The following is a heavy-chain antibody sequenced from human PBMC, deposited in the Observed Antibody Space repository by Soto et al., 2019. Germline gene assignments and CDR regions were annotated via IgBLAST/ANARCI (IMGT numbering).Heavy chain of an antibody. D-gene: IGHD6-13*01. J-gene: IGHJ4*02. Sequence: SETLSLTCTVSGGSTSGYYWSWIRQPPGKGLEWIGNIHYSGTTNYNPSLKSRVTISVDTSKNQFSLKLSSVTAADTAVYYCARLGIGEYSSSWYFDYWGQGTLVTVSS. CDR2: IHYSGTT. CDR1: GGSTSGYY. V-gene: IGHV4-59*08. CDR3: ARLGIGEYSSSWYFDY.